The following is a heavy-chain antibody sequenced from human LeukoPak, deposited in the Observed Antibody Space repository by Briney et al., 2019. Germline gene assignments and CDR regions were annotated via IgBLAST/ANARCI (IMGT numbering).Heavy chain of an antibody. CDR1: GGSFSGYY. Sequence: SETLSLTCAVYGGSFSGYYWSWIRQPPGKGLEWIGYIYYSGSTNYNPSLKSRVTISVDTSKNQFSLKLSSVTAADTAVYYCARDLTCSGGSCRPAWGQGTLVTVSS. CDR2: IYYSGST. CDR3: ARDLTCSGGSCRPA. D-gene: IGHD2-15*01. J-gene: IGHJ5*02. V-gene: IGHV4-59*01.